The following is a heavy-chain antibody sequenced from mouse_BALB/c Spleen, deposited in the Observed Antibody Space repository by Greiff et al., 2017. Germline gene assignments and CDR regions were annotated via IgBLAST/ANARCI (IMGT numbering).Heavy chain of an antibody. CDR3: TREDSSGYVGY. CDR1: GFTFSSYT. J-gene: IGHJ2*01. D-gene: IGHD3-2*01. CDR2: ISSGGSYT. V-gene: IGHV5-6-4*01. Sequence: EVHLVESGGGLVKPGGSLKLSCAASGFTFSSYTMSWVRQTPEKRLEWVATISSGGSYTYYPDSVKGRFTISRDNAKNTLYLQMSSLKSEDTAMYYCTREDSSGYVGYWGQGTTLTVSS.